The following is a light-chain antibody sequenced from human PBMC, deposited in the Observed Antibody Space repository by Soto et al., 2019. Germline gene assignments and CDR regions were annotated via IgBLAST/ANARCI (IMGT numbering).Light chain of an antibody. J-gene: IGLJ1*01. CDR3: SSFSSSSTLYV. CDR1: SSDVGGYKY. CDR2: EVT. Sequence: QSALTQPASVSGSPGQSITISCTGTSSDVGGYKYVSWYQQHPGKAPKLMIYEVTNRPSGVSNRFSGYKSGNTASLTVSGLQAEDEADYYCSSFSSSSTLYVFGTGTKVTVL. V-gene: IGLV2-14*01.